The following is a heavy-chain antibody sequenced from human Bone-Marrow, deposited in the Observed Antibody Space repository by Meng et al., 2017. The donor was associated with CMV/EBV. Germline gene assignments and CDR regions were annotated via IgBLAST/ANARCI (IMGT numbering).Heavy chain of an antibody. CDR3: ARGSLRYDSSGYYQNWFDP. J-gene: IGHJ5*02. CDR2: IYHSGST. Sequence: ISSSNGWSWVRQPPGKGLEWIGEIYHSGSTNYNPSLKSRVTISVDKSKNQFSLKLSSVTAADTAVYYCARGSLRYDSSGYYQNWFDPWGQGTLVTVSS. CDR1: ISSSNG. D-gene: IGHD3-22*01. V-gene: IGHV4-4*02.